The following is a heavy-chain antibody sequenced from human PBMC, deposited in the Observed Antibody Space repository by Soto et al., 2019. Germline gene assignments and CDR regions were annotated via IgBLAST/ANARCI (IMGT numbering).Heavy chain of an antibody. CDR1: GGSTRSYY. V-gene: IGHV4-59*01. CDR3: ARISSVDPYGYVNGGLDV. CDR2: FYHSGNS. D-gene: IGHD5-18*01. Sequence: SETLSLTCSVSGGSTRSYYWSWIRQSPEKGLEWIGYFYHSGNSNYNPSLKSRVTISVDTPKNQLSLSLRSVTAADTAVYFCARISSVDPYGYVNGGLDVWGQGTTVT. J-gene: IGHJ6*02.